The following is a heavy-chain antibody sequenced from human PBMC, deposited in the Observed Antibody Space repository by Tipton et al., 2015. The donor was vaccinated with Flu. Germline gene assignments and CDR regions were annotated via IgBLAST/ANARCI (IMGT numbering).Heavy chain of an antibody. CDR2: TFHSGNT. V-gene: IGHV4-39*07. Sequence: GLVKPSETLSLTCGVSGDSIRSSNYYWGWIRQPPGKGLEWIGNTFHSGNTYLNPSLKSRVTISIDTSKNQFSLKLSSVTATDTAVYYCARRDYSNYVSEPNNWFDLWGQGALVTVSS. J-gene: IGHJ5*02. CDR3: ARRDYSNYVSEPNNWFDL. CDR1: GDSIRSSNYY. D-gene: IGHD4-11*01.